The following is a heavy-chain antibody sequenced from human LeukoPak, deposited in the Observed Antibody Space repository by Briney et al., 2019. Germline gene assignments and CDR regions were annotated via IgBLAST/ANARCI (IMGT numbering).Heavy chain of an antibody. CDR1: GYTFTSYY. CDR3: ARHKTCSGDTCYSDYYYYGMDV. D-gene: IGHD2-15*01. CDR2: INPSGGST. Sequence: ASVKVSCKASGYTFTSYYMHWVRQAPGQGLEWMGIINPSGGSTSYAQKFQGRVTMTRDTSTSTVYMELSSLRSEDTAVYYCARHKTCSGDTCYSDYYYYGMDVWGQGTTVTVSS. J-gene: IGHJ6*02. V-gene: IGHV1-46*01.